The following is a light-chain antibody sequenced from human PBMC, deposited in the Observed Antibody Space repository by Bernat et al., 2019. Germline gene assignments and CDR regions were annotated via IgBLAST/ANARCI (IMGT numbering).Light chain of an antibody. J-gene: IGKJ4*02. Sequence: DIEMTQSPTLLSVTVGDKVTITCRASQDISISLAWSQQTRGRAPKSLIYSASILQSAFPSKFSGRGYGTDFSLTISSLHPGDSATYYCQQYHVSPQTFGAGNKVEIK. V-gene: IGKV1-16*02. CDR2: SAS. CDR1: QDISIS. CDR3: QQYHVSPQT.